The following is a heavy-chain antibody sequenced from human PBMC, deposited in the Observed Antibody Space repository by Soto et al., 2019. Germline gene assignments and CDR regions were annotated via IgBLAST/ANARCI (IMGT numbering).Heavy chain of an antibody. V-gene: IGHV3-30-3*01. J-gene: IGHJ4*02. CDR1: GFTFSSYA. CDR2: ISYDGSNK. D-gene: IGHD3-10*01. CDR3: ARDHVLLWFGELLYSYYFDY. Sequence: VQLVASGGGVVQPGRSLRLSCAASGFTFSSYAMHWVRQAPGKGLEWVAVISYDGSNKYYADSVKGRFTISRDNSKNTLYLQMNSLRAEDTAVYYCARDHVLLWFGELLYSYYFDYWGQGTLVTVSS.